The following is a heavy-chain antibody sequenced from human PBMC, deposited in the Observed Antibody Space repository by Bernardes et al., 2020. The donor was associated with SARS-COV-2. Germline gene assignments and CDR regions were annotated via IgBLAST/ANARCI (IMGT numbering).Heavy chain of an antibody. D-gene: IGHD6-13*01. CDR3: VSSSWYNWFDP. V-gene: IGHV3-30-3*01. J-gene: IGHJ5*02. CDR2: ISYDGSNK. Sequence: GGSLRLSCAASGFTFSSYAMHWVRQAPGKGLEWVAVISYDGSNKYYADSVKGRFTISRDNSKNTLYLQMNSLRAEDTAVYYCVSSSWYNWFDPWGQGTLVTVSS. CDR1: GFTFSSYA.